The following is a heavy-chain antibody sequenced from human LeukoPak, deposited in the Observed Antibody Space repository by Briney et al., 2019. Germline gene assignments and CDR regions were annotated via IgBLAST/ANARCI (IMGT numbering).Heavy chain of an antibody. V-gene: IGHV3-30*18. Sequence: GGSLRLSCAASGFTFSSYGMHRVRQAPGKGLEWVAVISFDGSIKYYADSVKGRFTISRDNSKNTLYLQMNSLRADDTAVYFCAKVPGVAATGPFDYWGQGTLVTVSS. CDR2: ISFDGSIK. CDR3: AKVPGVAATGPFDY. CDR1: GFTFSSYG. D-gene: IGHD6-13*01. J-gene: IGHJ4*02.